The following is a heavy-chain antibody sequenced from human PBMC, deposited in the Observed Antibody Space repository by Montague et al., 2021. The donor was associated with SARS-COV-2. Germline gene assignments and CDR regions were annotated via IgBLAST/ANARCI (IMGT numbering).Heavy chain of an antibody. CDR1: GFTFSSYW. CDR3: ARDGIAVAGYYYYYGMDV. J-gene: IGHJ6*02. Sequence: RRLSLAASGFTFSSYWMSWVRQAPGKGLEWVANIKQDGSEKYYVDSVKGRFTISRDNAKNSLYLQMNSLRAEDTAVYYCARDGIAVAGYYYYYGMDVWGQGTTVTVSS. D-gene: IGHD6-19*01. CDR2: IKQDGSEK. V-gene: IGHV3-7*01.